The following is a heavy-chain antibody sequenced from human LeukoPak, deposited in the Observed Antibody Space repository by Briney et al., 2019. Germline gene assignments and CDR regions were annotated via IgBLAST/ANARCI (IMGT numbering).Heavy chain of an antibody. Sequence: GGSLRLSCAASGFTFKTHAMSWVRQAPGKGLEWVSRIDDSGVIRSYADSVKGRFTIPRDNSKMTLTLQMNSLRAEDTAVYYCAKRLKRNYYYHYAMDVWGQGTTVTVSS. D-gene: IGHD3-22*01. J-gene: IGHJ6*02. CDR1: GFTFKTHA. CDR2: IDDSGVIR. CDR3: AKRLKRNYYYHYAMDV. V-gene: IGHV3-23*01.